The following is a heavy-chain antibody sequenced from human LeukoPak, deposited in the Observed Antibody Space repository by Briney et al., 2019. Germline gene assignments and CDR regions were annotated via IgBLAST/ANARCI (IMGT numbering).Heavy chain of an antibody. J-gene: IGHJ3*02. D-gene: IGHD3-22*01. CDR1: GGSISSYY. Sequence: PSETLSLTCTVSGGSISSYYWSWIRQPPGKGLEWIGYIYYSGSTNYNPSLKSRVTISVDTSKNPFSLKLSSVTAADTAVYYCARAYYYDSGGYAFDIWGQGTMVTVSS. CDR2: IYYSGST. V-gene: IGHV4-59*01. CDR3: ARAYYYDSGGYAFDI.